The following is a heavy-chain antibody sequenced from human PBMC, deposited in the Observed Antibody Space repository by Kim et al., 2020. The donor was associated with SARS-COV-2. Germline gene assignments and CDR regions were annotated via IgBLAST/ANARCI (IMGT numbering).Heavy chain of an antibody. CDR3: ARARHTYGPYFDS. CDR2: VDYTGYT. D-gene: IGHD2-8*01. Sequence: SETLSLTCTVSGGSVNSATYYWSWVRQPPGKGQEWIGYVDYTGYTNYNPSLKSRVTISVDTSKNQFSLKVTSVTAADTAMYYCARARHTYGPYFDSWGQGTLVTVSS. J-gene: IGHJ4*02. V-gene: IGHV4-61*01. CDR1: GGSVNSATYY.